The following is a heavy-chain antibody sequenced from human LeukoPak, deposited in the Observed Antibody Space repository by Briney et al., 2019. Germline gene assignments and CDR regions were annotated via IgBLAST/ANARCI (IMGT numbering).Heavy chain of an antibody. CDR3: AKDADYGSGSCFDY. CDR1: GFTFSSYA. V-gene: IGHV3-9*01. D-gene: IGHD3-10*01. Sequence: GGSLRLSCAASGFTFSSYAMHWVWQTPGKGLEWVSGISWNSGNIGYADSVKGRFTISRDNAKNSLYLQMNSLRTEDTALYYCAKDADYGSGSCFDYWGQGTLVTVSS. CDR2: ISWNSGNI. J-gene: IGHJ4*02.